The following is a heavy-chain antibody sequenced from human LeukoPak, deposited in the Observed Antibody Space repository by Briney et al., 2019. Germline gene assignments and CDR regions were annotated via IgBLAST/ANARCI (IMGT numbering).Heavy chain of an antibody. CDR3: AREVEATGDSTLGFGY. D-gene: IGHD1-26*01. CDR2: INPSGGST. V-gene: IGHV1-46*01. J-gene: IGHJ4*02. CDR1: GYTFTSYY. Sequence: ASVKVSCKASGYTFTSYYMHWVRQAPGQGLEWMGIINPSGGSTSYAQKFQGRVTMTRDTSTSTVYMELSSLRSEDTAVYYCAREVEATGDSTLGFGYWGQGTLVTVSS.